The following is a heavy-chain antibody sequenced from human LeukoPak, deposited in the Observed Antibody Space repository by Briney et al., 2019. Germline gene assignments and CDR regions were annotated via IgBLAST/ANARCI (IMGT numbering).Heavy chain of an antibody. J-gene: IGHJ4*02. V-gene: IGHV3-21*01. CDR2: ISGAGRYI. Sequence: GGSLRLSCAASGFTFGRHSLNWVRQAPGKGLEWVSSISGAGRYIFYADSVKGRFTISRDNAKNSVYLQMNSLRAEDTAVYYCARDYDYDSSGYSSDWGQGTLVTVSS. D-gene: IGHD3-22*01. CDR3: ARDYDYDSSGYSSD. CDR1: GFTFGRHS.